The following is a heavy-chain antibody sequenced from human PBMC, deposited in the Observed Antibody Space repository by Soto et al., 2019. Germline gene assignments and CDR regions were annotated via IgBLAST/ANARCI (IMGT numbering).Heavy chain of an antibody. CDR2: IWYDGSNK. Sequence: GGSLRLSCAASGFTFSSYGMHWVRQAPGKGLEWVAVIWYDGSNKYYADSVKGRFTISRDNSKNTLYLQMNSLRAEDTAVYYCARDFYDDQIKVYGMDVWGQGTTVTVSS. CDR1: GFTFSSYG. V-gene: IGHV3-33*01. CDR3: ARDFYDDQIKVYGMDV. J-gene: IGHJ6*02. D-gene: IGHD3-22*01.